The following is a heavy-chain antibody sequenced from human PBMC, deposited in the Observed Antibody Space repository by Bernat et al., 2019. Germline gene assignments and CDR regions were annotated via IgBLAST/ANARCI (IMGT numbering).Heavy chain of an antibody. V-gene: IGHV3-33*01. CDR3: ARDGGVIIDPRYYYYGMDV. J-gene: IGHJ6*02. Sequence: QVQLVDSGGGVVQPGRALRLSCAASGFTFSSYGMHWVRQAPVKGLERVAVIWYDGSNKYYADSVKGRFTISRDKSKNTLYLQMNSLRAEDTAVYYCARDGGVIIDPRYYYYGMDVWGQGTTVTVSS. CDR1: GFTFSSYG. D-gene: IGHD3-10*01. CDR2: IWYDGSNK.